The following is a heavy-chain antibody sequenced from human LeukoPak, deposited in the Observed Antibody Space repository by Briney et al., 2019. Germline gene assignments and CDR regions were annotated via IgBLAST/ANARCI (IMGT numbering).Heavy chain of an antibody. D-gene: IGHD2-2*01. Sequence: SETLSLTCTVSGGSISSYYWSWIRQPPGKGLEWIGRIYTSGSTNYNPSLKSRVTMSVDTSKNQFSLKLSSVTAADTAVYYCARDSHIVVVPGTWFDPWGQGTLVTVSS. CDR2: IYTSGST. CDR3: ARDSHIVVVPGTWFDP. CDR1: GGSISSYY. V-gene: IGHV4-4*07. J-gene: IGHJ5*02.